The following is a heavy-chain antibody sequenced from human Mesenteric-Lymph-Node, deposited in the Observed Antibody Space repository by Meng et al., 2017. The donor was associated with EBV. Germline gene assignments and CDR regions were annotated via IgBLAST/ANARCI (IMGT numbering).Heavy chain of an antibody. CDR1: GYTLTVYY. D-gene: IGHD6-13*01. CDR3: ARVHLGYDSSWYEFDH. J-gene: IGHJ4*02. V-gene: IGHV1-2*06. Sequence: QVQLLQSGAEGNKPGASLKVSCKASGYTLTVYYMHWVRQGPGQGLEWMGRINPNTGDTNYAQSFQGRVTMTRDTSINTAFMELSRLKSDDTAVYYCARVHLGYDSSWYEFDHWGQGTLVTVSS. CDR2: INPNTGDT.